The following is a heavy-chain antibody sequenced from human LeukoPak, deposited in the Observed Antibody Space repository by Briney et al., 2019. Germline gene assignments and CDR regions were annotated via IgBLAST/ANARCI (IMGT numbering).Heavy chain of an antibody. D-gene: IGHD2-21*01. CDR1: GFTFSSYT. CDR3: ARTANCGADCSVSRSDD. CDR2: ISSSGNNI. Sequence: GGSLRLSCAASGFTFSSYTMKWVRQAPGKGLEWVSAISSSGNNIYYADSVRGRFTISRDNDKNSLYLQMNSLRAEDTAVYYCARTANCGADCSVSRSDDWGEGTLVTVSS. V-gene: IGHV3-21*01. J-gene: IGHJ4*02.